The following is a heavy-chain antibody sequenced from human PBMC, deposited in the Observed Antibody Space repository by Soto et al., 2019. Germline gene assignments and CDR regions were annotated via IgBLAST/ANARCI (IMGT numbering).Heavy chain of an antibody. CDR3: ARAVAVAADFDY. J-gene: IGHJ4*02. CDR2: INAGNGNT. V-gene: IGHV1-3*05. D-gene: IGHD6-19*01. Sequence: QVPLVQSGAEEKKPGASVKVSCKASGYTFTGYAMHWVRQAPGQRLEWMGWINAGNGNTKYSQKFQGRVTITRDTSASAAYMELSSPSSEDTAVYYCARAVAVAADFDYWGQGTLVTVSS. CDR1: GYTFTGYA.